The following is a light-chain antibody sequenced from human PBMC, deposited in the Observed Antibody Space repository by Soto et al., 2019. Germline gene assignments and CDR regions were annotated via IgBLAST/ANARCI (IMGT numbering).Light chain of an antibody. V-gene: IGKV3-15*01. CDR2: GAS. CDR3: QHYNNWPPWA. Sequence: EIVMTQSPASLSVSPGGRATLSCRASQSITNNLAWYQQKPGQAPRLLIYGASARATGIPARFSGSGFETEFTLTISSLQSEDSAVYYCQHYNNWPPWAFGQGTKVEIK. CDR1: QSITNN. J-gene: IGKJ1*01.